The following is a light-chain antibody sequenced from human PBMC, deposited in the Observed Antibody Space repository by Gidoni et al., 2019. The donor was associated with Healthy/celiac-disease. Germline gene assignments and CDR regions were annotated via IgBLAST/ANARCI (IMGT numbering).Light chain of an antibody. CDR1: QSVSSSY. CDR3: QQYGSSPRT. V-gene: IGKV3-20*01. Sequence: EIVLTQSPGTLSLSPGERATLSCRASQSVSSSYLAWYQQKLGQAPRLLIYGASSRATGIPDRFSGSGSGTDFTLTISRLEPEDFAVYYCQQYGSSPRTFXQXTKVEIK. CDR2: GAS. J-gene: IGKJ1*01.